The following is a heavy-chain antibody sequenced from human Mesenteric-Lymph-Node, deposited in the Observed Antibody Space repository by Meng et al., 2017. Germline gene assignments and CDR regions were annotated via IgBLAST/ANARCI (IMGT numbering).Heavy chain of an antibody. CDR1: GASISNYW. J-gene: IGHJ5*01. CDR2: ICDSGGT. Sequence: GSLRLSCGVSGASISNYWWSWIRQPAGKGLEWIGYICDSGGTNYNPSLKSRLTISLDTSKNQFSLKLSSVTAADTAVYYCVKDDGIRGPMYFDSWGQGTLVTVSS. V-gene: IGHV4-59*01. CDR3: VKDDGIRGPMYFDS. D-gene: IGHD3-10*01.